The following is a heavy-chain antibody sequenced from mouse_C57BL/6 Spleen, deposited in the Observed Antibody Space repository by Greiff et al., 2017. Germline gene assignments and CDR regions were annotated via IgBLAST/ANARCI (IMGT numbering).Heavy chain of an antibody. CDR3: ARDNYCSSRGGGGYFDG. CDR1: GFTFSSYA. CDR2: ISDGGSYT. J-gene: IGHJ2*01. Sequence: EVHLVESGGGLVKPGGSLKLSCAASGFTFSSYAMSWVRQTPEKRLEWVATISDGGSYTYYPDNVKGRFTISRDTAKNNLYLQMSQLKSEDTAMYYCARDNYCSSRGGGGYFDGWGQGTTLTVAS. D-gene: IGHD1-1*01. V-gene: IGHV5-4*01.